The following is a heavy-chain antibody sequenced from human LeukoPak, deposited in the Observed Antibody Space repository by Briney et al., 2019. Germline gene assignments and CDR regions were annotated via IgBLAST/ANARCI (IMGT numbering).Heavy chain of an antibody. CDR3: ARAFCVGDCFVLHISFDS. D-gene: IGHD2-21*02. J-gene: IGHJ4*02. Sequence: SKTLSLTGTVPGGPISSYYWSWIRQAAGQGLEWIGRSDTSGGTNYNPSLKSRVTISLDTSKNQFSLNLRSMKASATAVYYCARAFCVGDCFVLHISFDSWGLGTLVTVSS. CDR1: GGPISSYY. CDR2: SDTSGGT. V-gene: IGHV4-4*07.